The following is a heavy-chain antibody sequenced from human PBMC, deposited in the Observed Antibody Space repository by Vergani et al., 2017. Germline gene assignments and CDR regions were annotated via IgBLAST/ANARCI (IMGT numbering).Heavy chain of an antibody. CDR2: TWYDGNNK. D-gene: IGHD1-14*01. CDR1: GFTLNQYG. Sequence: QLQLMESGGGVVQPGRSLRLSGAASGFTLNQYGMHWVRQAPGKGLEWVAVTWYDGNNKQYADSVKGRFTISRDNSKSTMYLQMNSLRVEDTGVYYCARDLRLLYNRFDPWGQGTLVTVSS. J-gene: IGHJ5*02. CDR3: ARDLRLLYNRFDP. V-gene: IGHV3-33*01.